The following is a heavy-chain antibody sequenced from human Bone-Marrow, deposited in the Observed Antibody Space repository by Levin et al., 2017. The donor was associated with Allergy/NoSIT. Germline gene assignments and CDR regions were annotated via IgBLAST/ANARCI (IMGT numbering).Heavy chain of an antibody. CDR2: ISFDGSQK. D-gene: IGHD1-26*01. CDR3: ARERGYSGSFYAITYYGMDV. CDR1: GFTFSTYA. Sequence: GGSLRLSCAASGFTFSTYALHWVRQTPGTGLEWVALISFDGSQKFYADSLKGRFTIARDNSKNTLYLQMNSLRDEDTAVYYCARERGYSGSFYAITYYGMDVWGQGTTVTVSS. J-gene: IGHJ6*02. V-gene: IGHV3-30*03.